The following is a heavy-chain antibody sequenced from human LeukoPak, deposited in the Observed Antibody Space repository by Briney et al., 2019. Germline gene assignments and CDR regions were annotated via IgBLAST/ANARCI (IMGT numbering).Heavy chain of an antibody. CDR2: IYSSVTT. J-gene: IGHJ4*02. D-gene: IGHD6-19*01. CDR1: GAAITSNY. V-gene: IGHV4-4*09. CDR3: ARLRRDINDWYADDC. Sequence: SETLSLTCTVSGAAITSNYWSWIRQPPGKGLEWIGYIYSSVTTNYNPSLKSRVTISVDASKNQVSLKLGSVTAADTAVYYCARLRRDINDWYADDCWGQGTLVTVSS.